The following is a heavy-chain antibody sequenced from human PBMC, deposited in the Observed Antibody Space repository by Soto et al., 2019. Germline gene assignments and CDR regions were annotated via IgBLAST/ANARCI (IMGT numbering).Heavy chain of an antibody. CDR1: GGTFSSYA. J-gene: IGHJ5*02. V-gene: IGHV1-69*13. D-gene: IGHD6-6*01. CDR3: AKDLTRQLAYWLDP. CDR2: IIPIFGTA. Sequence: GASGKVSCKASGGTFSSYAISWVRQAPGQGLEWMGGIIPIFGTANYAQKFQGRVTITADESTSTAYMELSSLTSDDTALYYCAKDLTRQLAYWLDPWGQGTQVTVSS.